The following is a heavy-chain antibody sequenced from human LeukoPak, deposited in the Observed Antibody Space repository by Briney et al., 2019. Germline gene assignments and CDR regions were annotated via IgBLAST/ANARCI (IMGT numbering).Heavy chain of an antibody. CDR2: FSHSGIT. D-gene: IGHD1-1*01. Sequence: GSLILSCAASGFTFSDHYMDWVRQPPGKGLEWIGEFSHSGITNFNPSLKSRVTISVDKSRNQFSLNLISVTAADTAVYFCARNGGHNQEHWGQGTLVTVSS. J-gene: IGHJ4*02. CDR3: ARNGGHNQEH. CDR1: GFTFSDHY. V-gene: IGHV4-34*01.